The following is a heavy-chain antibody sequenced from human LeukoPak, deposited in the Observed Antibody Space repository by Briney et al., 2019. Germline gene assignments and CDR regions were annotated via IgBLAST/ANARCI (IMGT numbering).Heavy chain of an antibody. V-gene: IGHV1-69*13. CDR1: GGTFSSYA. CDR3: ARRSRALGFDLDY. J-gene: IGHJ4*02. D-gene: IGHD3-10*01. Sequence: ASVKVSCKASGGTFSSYAISWVRQAPGQGLEWMGGIIPIFGTANYAQKFQGRVTITADESTSTAYKELSSLRSEDTAVYYCARRSRALGFDLDYWGQGTLVTVSS. CDR2: IIPIFGTA.